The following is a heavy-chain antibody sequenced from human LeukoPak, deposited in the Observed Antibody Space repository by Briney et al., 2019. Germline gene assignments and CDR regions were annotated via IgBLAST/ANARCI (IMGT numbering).Heavy chain of an antibody. D-gene: IGHD3-16*01. J-gene: IGHJ6*02. CDR2: IRNKANRYTT. Sequence: GGSLRLSCAASGFTFSDHHMDWVRQAPGEGLEWVARIRNKANRYTTEYAASVKGRFTISRDDSENSLYLQMSNLRAEDTAVYFCARGGGLDVWGQGATVTVSS. CDR3: ARGGGLDV. V-gene: IGHV3-72*01. CDR1: GFTFSDHH.